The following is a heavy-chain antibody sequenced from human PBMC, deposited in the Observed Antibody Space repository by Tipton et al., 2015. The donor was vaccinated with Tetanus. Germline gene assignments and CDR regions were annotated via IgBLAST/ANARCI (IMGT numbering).Heavy chain of an antibody. V-gene: IGHV3-21*01. Sequence: SLRLSCAASGFTFSTYSMNWVRQAPGKGPEWISSISSTSSYIYYAGSVKGRFTISRDNAKNSLYLHMKSLSAEDTAVYYCASGGTLDYWGQGAMVSVSS. D-gene: IGHD3-16*01. CDR2: ISSTSSYI. J-gene: IGHJ4*02. CDR1: GFTFSTYS. CDR3: ASGGTLDY.